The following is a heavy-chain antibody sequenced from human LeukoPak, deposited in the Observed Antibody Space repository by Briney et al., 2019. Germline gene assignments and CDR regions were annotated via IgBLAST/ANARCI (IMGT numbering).Heavy chain of an antibody. V-gene: IGHV3-53*01. CDR1: GFPVSRNH. J-gene: IGHJ6*04. Sequence: GGPLRLSCVASGFPVSRNHMRGARGARGRGLEWVSVIYSGGDTYYVDSVKGRFTISRDNAKNSLYLQMNSLRAEDTAVYYCAELGITMIGGVWGKGTTVTISS. CDR2: IYSGGDT. CDR3: AELGITMIGGV. D-gene: IGHD3-10*02.